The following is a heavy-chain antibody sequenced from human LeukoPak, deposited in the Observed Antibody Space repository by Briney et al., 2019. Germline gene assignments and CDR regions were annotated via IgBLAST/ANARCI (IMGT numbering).Heavy chain of an antibody. CDR3: ARERYYDILDPEKHDAFDI. CDR2: MNPNSGNT. CDR1: GYTFTNYD. J-gene: IGHJ3*02. V-gene: IGHV1-8*01. D-gene: IGHD3-9*01. Sequence: ASVKVSCKASGYTFTNYDFNWVRQAPGQGLEWMGWMNPNSGNTGYAQKFQGRVTITADESTSTAYMELSSLRSEDTAVYYCARERYYDILDPEKHDAFDIWGQGTMVTVSS.